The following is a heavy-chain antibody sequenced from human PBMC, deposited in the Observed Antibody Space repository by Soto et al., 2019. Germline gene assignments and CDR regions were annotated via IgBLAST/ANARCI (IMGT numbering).Heavy chain of an antibody. CDR3: ARVLDSYYAFFIPLHSYSGMDV. J-gene: IGHJ6*02. D-gene: IGHD3-3*01. CDR2: ISYDGSNK. V-gene: IGHV3-30-3*01. CDR1: GFTFSSYA. Sequence: GGSLSLSCAASGFTFSSYAMHWVRLAPGKGLGWVAVISYDGSNKYYADSVKGRFTISRDNSNNTLYLQKNSLRAEATTVYYCARVLDSYYAFFIPLHSYSGMDVSGQGALVTVSS.